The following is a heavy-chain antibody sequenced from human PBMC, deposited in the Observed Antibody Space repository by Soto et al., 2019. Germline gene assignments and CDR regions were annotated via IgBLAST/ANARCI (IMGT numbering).Heavy chain of an antibody. D-gene: IGHD2-15*01. CDR1: GYTFTSYG. CDR3: ARDIVVAAKRWFDP. V-gene: IGHV1-18*01. CDR2: ISAYNGNT. J-gene: IGHJ5*02. Sequence: ASVKVSCKASGYTFTSYGISWVRQAPGQGLEWMGWISAYNGNTNYAQKLQGRVTMTTDTSTGTAYMELRSLRSDDTAGYYCARDIVVAAKRWFDPWGQGTLVTVSS.